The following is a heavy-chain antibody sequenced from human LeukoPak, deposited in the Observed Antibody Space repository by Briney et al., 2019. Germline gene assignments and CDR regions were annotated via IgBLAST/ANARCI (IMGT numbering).Heavy chain of an antibody. CDR1: GFTFSSYW. Sequence: GGSLRLSCAASGFTFSSYWMSWVRQAPGKGLEWVANIKQDGSEKYYVDSVKGRFTISRDNAKNSLYLQMNSLRAEDTAAYYCARDRRGYCSSTSCPMGFDYWGQGTLVTVSS. J-gene: IGHJ4*02. CDR3: ARDRRGYCSSTSCPMGFDY. V-gene: IGHV3-7*01. D-gene: IGHD2-2*01. CDR2: IKQDGSEK.